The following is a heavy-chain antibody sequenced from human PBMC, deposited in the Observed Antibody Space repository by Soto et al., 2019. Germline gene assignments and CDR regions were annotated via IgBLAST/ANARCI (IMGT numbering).Heavy chain of an antibody. Sequence: PGESLKISCQGSGYSFTSNWIGWVRQMPGKGLEWMGIINPADSDIKYSPSFQGQVTISADKSIGTAYPQWSSLKASDTAMYYCARHQRDDASRKIDCWGQGTLVTVS. CDR3: ARHQRDDASRKIDC. V-gene: IGHV5-51*01. CDR2: INPADSDI. D-gene: IGHD3-16*01. J-gene: IGHJ4*02. CDR1: GYSFTSNW.